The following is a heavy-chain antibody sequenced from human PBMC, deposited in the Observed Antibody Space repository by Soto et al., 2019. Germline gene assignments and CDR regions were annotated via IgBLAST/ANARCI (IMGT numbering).Heavy chain of an antibody. J-gene: IGHJ4*02. Sequence: GGSLRLSCVGSGFTFSDYAMTWVRQAPGKGLEWVATISFGGGNTYYADSLEGRFTISRDNSKNTLFLQMYDLRAEDTALYYCAKDGYCNGGSCYLYYLDSWGLGTSVTVSS. CDR1: GFTFSDYA. V-gene: IGHV3-23*01. CDR2: ISFGGGNT. D-gene: IGHD2-15*01. CDR3: AKDGYCNGGSCYLYYLDS.